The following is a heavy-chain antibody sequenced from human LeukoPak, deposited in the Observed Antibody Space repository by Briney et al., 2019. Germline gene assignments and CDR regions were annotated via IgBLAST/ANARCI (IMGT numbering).Heavy chain of an antibody. Sequence: SQTLSLTCAISGDSVSTNSAAWNWIRQSPSRGLEWLGRTYYRSTWYTDYALSVKSRISINPDTSKNQVSLQLNSVTPEDTAVYYCAREFRSSFDYWGQGTLITVAS. CDR3: AREFRSSFDY. V-gene: IGHV6-1*01. CDR1: GDSVSTNSAA. CDR2: TYYRSTWYT. J-gene: IGHJ4*02. D-gene: IGHD6-6*01.